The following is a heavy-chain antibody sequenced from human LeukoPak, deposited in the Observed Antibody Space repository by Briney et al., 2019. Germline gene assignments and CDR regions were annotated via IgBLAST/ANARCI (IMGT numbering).Heavy chain of an antibody. CDR2: LDAEDGKT. D-gene: IGHD3-22*01. CDR1: GYSLSELS. CDR3: AAAPQTYYYDSGDHYSDY. J-gene: IGHJ4*02. Sequence: ASVKVSCKVSGYSLSELSIQWVRQVPGERLEWMGGLDAEDGKTIYAQKFQGRVTMTEDTSIDTAYMDLSSLRSEDTAMYYCAAAPQTYYYDSGDHYSDYWGQGTLVTVSS. V-gene: IGHV1-24*01.